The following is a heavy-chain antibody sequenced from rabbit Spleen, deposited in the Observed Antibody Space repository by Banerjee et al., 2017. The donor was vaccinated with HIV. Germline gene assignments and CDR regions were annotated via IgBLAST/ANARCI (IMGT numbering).Heavy chain of an antibody. Sequence: QEQLVESGGGLVKPGASLTLTCKASGFSFSNKAVLCWVRQAPGKGLEWIACINAVTGKAVYASWAKGRFTFSKTSSTTVTLQLNSLSAADTARYFCARGGRSYSLWGPGTLVTVS. CDR3: ARGGRSYSL. CDR2: INAVTGKA. V-gene: IGHV1S45*01. CDR1: GFSFSNKAV. D-gene: IGHD4-1*01. J-gene: IGHJ4*01.